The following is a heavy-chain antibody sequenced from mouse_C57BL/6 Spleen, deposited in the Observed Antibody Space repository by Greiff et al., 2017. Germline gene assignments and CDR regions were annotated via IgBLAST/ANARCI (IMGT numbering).Heavy chain of an antibody. D-gene: IGHD2-4*01. J-gene: IGHJ2*01. CDR2: IHPNSGST. V-gene: IGHV1-64*01. CDR1: GYTFTSYW. CDR3: AKRGDYGFDY. Sequence: QVQLQQPGAELVKPGASVKLSCKASGYTFTSYWMHWVKQRPGQGLEWIGMIHPNSGSTNYNEKFKSKDTLTVDKSSSTAYMQLSSLTSEDSAVYYCAKRGDYGFDYWGQGTTLTVSS.